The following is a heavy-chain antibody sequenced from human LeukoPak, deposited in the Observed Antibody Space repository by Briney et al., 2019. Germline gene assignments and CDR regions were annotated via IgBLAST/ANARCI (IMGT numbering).Heavy chain of an antibody. V-gene: IGHV3-48*02. Sequence: VGSLRLSCAVSGFIFSTYRMNWGRETPEEGLEWVSYMSGNTSTVYYADSVNGRFTISRDNAKNSLHLQMNSLRDEDTAVYYCARVRGRYFDHWGQGVLVAVSS. CDR2: MSGNTSTV. CDR1: GFIFSTYR. J-gene: IGHJ4*02. CDR3: ARVRGRYFDH. D-gene: IGHD3/OR15-3a*01.